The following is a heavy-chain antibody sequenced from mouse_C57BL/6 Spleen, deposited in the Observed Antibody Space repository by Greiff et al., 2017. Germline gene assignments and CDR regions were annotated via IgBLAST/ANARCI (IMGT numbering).Heavy chain of an antibody. J-gene: IGHJ1*03. CDR3: ARSRRAYFEV. Sequence: QVQLQQPGAELVKPGASVKMSCKASGYTFTSYWITWVKQRPGQGLEWIGDIYPGSGSTNYNEKFKSKATLTVDTSSSTAYLQLSSLTSEDSAVYYCARSRRAYFEVWGTGPTVTVSS. CDR2: IYPGSGST. V-gene: IGHV1-55*01. CDR1: GYTFTSYW.